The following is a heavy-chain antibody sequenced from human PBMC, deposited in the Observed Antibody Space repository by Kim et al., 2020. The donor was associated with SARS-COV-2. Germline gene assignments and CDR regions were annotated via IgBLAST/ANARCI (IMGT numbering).Heavy chain of an antibody. V-gene: IGHV1-46*01. CDR1: GYTFTSYY. J-gene: IGHJ5*02. D-gene: IGHD2-2*01. Sequence: ASVKVSCKASGYTFTSYYMHWVRQAPGQGLEWMGIINPSGGSTSYAQKFQGRVTMTRDTSTSTVYMELSSLRSEDTAVYYCARDAMPVEGGSGARFDPWGQGTLVTVSS. CDR2: INPSGGST. CDR3: ARDAMPVEGGSGARFDP.